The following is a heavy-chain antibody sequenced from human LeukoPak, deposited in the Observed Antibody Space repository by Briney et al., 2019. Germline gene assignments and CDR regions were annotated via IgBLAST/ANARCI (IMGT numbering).Heavy chain of an antibody. CDR3: ATDFYDSA. D-gene: IGHD3-22*01. Sequence: GGSLRLSCATSGFTFSNAWMNWVRQAPGKGLEWVGRIRSNSDGGTIDYAAPVKGRFTLSRDDSKTTLYLQMNSLQTEDTAVYYCATDFYDSAWGQGTLVTVSS. J-gene: IGHJ5*02. V-gene: IGHV3-15*07. CDR1: GFTFSNAW. CDR2: IRSNSDGGTI.